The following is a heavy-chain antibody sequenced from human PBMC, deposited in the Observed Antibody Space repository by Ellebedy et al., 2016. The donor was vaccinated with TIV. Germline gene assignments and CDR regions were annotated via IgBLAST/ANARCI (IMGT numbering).Heavy chain of an antibody. CDR1: GFTFTSYA. V-gene: IGHV3-23*01. J-gene: IGHJ4*02. Sequence: GESLKISCAASGFTFTSYAMSWVRQAPGKGLEWVSTISNSASRTYYADSVEGRFVISRDNSKKTLSLQMNSLRAEDTAVYYCAKGRGGGSDSSTPRYFFDYWGLGTLVTVSS. D-gene: IGHD2-2*01. CDR3: AKGRGGGSDSSTPRYFFDY. CDR2: ISNSASRT.